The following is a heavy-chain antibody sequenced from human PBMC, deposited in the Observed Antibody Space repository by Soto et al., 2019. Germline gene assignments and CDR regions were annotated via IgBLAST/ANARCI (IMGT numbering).Heavy chain of an antibody. V-gene: IGHV3-33*01. CDR2: IWYDGSDK. CDR1: GFTLSSNG. Sequence: QVQLVESGGGVVQPGKSLRLSSAASGFTLSSNGMHWVRQAPGKGLKWVAFIWYDGSDKYYADSVKGRFTISRDNSKNTLYLQMNSLRAEDTAVYYCARDRYPNYPPDAFDIWGQGTLVTVSS. J-gene: IGHJ3*02. CDR3: ARDRYPNYPPDAFDI. D-gene: IGHD4-4*01.